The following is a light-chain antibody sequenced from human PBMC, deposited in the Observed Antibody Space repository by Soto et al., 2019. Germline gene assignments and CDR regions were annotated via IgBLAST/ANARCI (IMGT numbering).Light chain of an antibody. Sequence: QSALTQPASVSGSPGQSITISCTGTSSDVGGYNYVSWYQQHPGKAPKLIIYELINRPSGVSNRFSRSKSGNTASLTISGLQAEDEADYYCNSYTSKSTGVFGTGTKVTVL. J-gene: IGLJ1*01. CDR1: SSDVGGYNY. V-gene: IGLV2-14*01. CDR2: ELI. CDR3: NSYTSKSTGV.